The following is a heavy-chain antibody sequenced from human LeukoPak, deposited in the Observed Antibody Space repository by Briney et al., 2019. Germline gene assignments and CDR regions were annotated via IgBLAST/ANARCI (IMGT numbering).Heavy chain of an antibody. CDR1: GFSLSTSGVG. Sequence: SGPTLVNPTQTLTLTCTFSGFSLSTSGVGVGWIRQPPGKALEWLALIYWNDDKRYSPSLKSRLTITKDTSKNQVVLTMTNTDPVDTATYYCAHRIDSGEVLRGYYYMDVWGKGTTVTVSS. CDR3: AHRIDSGEVLRGYYYMDV. CDR2: IYWNDDK. D-gene: IGHD1-26*01. J-gene: IGHJ6*03. V-gene: IGHV2-5*01.